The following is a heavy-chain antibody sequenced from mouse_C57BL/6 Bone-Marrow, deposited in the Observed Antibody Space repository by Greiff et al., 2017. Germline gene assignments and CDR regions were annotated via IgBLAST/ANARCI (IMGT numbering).Heavy chain of an antibody. V-gene: IGHV1-55*01. CDR2: IYPGSGST. D-gene: IGHD2-2*01. CDR1: GYTFTSYW. J-gene: IGHJ4*01. Sequence: VQLQQPGAELVKPGASVKMSCKASGYTFTSYWITWVKQRPGQGLEWIGDIYPGSGSTNYNEKFKSKATLTVDTSSSTAYMQLSSLTSEDSAVYYCAREVTEDYYAMDYWGQGTSVTVSS. CDR3: AREVTEDYYAMDY.